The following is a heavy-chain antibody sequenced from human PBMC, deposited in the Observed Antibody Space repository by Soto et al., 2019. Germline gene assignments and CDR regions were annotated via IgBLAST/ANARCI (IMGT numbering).Heavy chain of an antibody. D-gene: IGHD1-1*01. CDR2: MSHSGGT. Sequence: QVQLQQWGAGLLKPSETLSLTCAVYGGFVTSGSYYWSWMRQPPGKGLEWIGEMSHSGGTHFNPSLKSRVTISVDTSKNKFTLKMSSVTAADTTLYYCARVEGGTATTVVDDFDIWGPGTMVTVSS. V-gene: IGHV4-34*01. J-gene: IGHJ3*02. CDR3: ARVEGGTATTVVDDFDI. CDR1: GGFVTSGSYY.